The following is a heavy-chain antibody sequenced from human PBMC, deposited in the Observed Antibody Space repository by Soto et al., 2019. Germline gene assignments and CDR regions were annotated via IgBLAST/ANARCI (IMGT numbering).Heavy chain of an antibody. D-gene: IGHD2-15*01. CDR1: GYTFTSYG. V-gene: IGHV1-18*01. J-gene: IGHJ3*02. CDR3: ARACSGGSCSLDI. CDR2: ISAYNGNT. Sequence: QVQLVQSGAEAKKSGASVKVSCKASGYTFTSYGISWVRQAPGQGLEWMGWISAYNGNTNYAQKLQGRVTMTTDTSTSTAYMDPRHLRSDDTAVYYCARACSGGSCSLDIWGQGTMVTVSS.